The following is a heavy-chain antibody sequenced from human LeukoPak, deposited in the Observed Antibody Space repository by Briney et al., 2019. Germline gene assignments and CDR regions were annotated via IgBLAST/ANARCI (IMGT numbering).Heavy chain of an antibody. CDR2: VSPADSDT. J-gene: IGHJ4*02. CDR1: GYRFTNYW. D-gene: IGHD3-16*01. Sequence: GESLKISWKCSGYRFTNYWIGWVRQMPGEGLEWMGAVSPADSDTRYSPSFQGQVTISADESINTAYLQLTSLKASETAMYYCARQGAELGNFDYWGQGTLVIVSS. CDR3: ARQGAELGNFDY. V-gene: IGHV5-51*01.